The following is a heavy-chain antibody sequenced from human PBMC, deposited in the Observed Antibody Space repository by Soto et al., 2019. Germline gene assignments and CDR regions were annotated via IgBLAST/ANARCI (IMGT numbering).Heavy chain of an antibody. CDR1: SHSGIDVDY. J-gene: IGHJ4*02. CDR2: IFHTGNT. V-gene: IGHV4-38-2*02. D-gene: IGHD5-12*01. Sequence: WDTLSLTCTFSSHSGIDVDYCSWIRHPPGKGLEWIATIFHTGNTYYNSSLQTRVSLSIYTSRNQFSLRLRSVTAADTATYYCARSDKNAWPRLFDLWGKGSLVT. CDR3: ARSDKNAWPRLFDL.